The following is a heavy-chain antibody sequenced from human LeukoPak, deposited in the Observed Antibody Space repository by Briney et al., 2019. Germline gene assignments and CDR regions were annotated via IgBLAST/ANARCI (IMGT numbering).Heavy chain of an antibody. D-gene: IGHD5-24*01. J-gene: IGHJ4*02. CDR2: IYPGDSDT. CDR3: ARLNDGFYLDY. CDR1: GYTFTIYW. V-gene: IGHV5-51*01. Sequence: GESLKISCKGSGYTFTIYWIGWVRQMPGKGLEWMGIIYPGDSDTRYSPSFQGQVTISADKSITTAYLQWSSLKVSDTAMYYCARLNDGFYLDYWGQGTLVTVSS.